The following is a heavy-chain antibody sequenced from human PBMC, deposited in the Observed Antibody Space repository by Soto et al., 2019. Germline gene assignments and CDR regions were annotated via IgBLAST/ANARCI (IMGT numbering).Heavy chain of an antibody. Sequence: SEPLCLPCTVLDGSIRSSSYYWCWIRQPPGKGLEWIGSIYYSGSTYYNPSLKSRVTISVDTSKNQFYLKLSSVTAADTAVYYCARLVTYDFWSGYYTFDYWGQGTLVTVSS. CDR1: DGSIRSSSYY. CDR3: ARLVTYDFWSGYYTFDY. J-gene: IGHJ4*02. V-gene: IGHV4-39*01. D-gene: IGHD3-3*01. CDR2: IYYSGST.